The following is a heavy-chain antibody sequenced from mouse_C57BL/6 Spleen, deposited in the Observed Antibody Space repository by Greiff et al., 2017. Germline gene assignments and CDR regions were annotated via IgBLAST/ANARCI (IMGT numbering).Heavy chain of an antibody. CDR2: IDPSDSYT. CDR3: ARDNHVAY. CDR1: GYTFTSYW. J-gene: IGHJ3*01. Sequence: QVQLQQPGAELVRPGTSVKLSCKASGYTFTSYWMHWVKQRPGQGLEWIGVIDPSDSYTNYNQKFKGKATLTVDTSSSTAYMQLSDLTSEDSAVYYCARDNHVAYWGQGTLVTVSA. D-gene: IGHD1-3*01. V-gene: IGHV1-59*01.